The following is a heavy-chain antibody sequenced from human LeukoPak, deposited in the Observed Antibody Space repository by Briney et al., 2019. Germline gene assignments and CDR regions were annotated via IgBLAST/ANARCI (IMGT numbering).Heavy chain of an antibody. D-gene: IGHD3-9*01. Sequence: SQTLSLTCAVSGGSISSGGYSWSWIRQPPGKGLEWIGYIYHSGSTYYNPSLKSRVTISVDRSKNQFSLKLSSVTAADTAVYYCARFLLTGGYLDYWGQGTLVTVSS. V-gene: IGHV4-30-2*01. J-gene: IGHJ4*02. CDR2: IYHSGST. CDR1: GGSISSGGYS. CDR3: ARFLLTGGYLDY.